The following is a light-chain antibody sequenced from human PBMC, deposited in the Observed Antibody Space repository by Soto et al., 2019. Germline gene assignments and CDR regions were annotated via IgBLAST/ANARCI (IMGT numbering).Light chain of an antibody. CDR3: QQFYNLPYT. CDR2: DAS. J-gene: IGKJ2*01. Sequence: DIQMTQSPSSLSASVGDRVTITCQASQEISNYVNWYQHQPGKAPDLLVYDASNLQPGVPSRFSGSGSGTVFPFTISSLQPEDIATYFCQQFYNLPYTFGQGTKLQIK. V-gene: IGKV1-33*01. CDR1: QEISNY.